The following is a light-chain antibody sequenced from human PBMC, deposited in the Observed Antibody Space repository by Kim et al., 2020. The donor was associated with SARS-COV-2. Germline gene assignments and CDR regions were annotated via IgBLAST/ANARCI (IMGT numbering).Light chain of an antibody. Sequence: VTISGTRSSGAIASNYVQWYQQRPGSAPTTVIYEDNQRLSGVPDRFSGSIDSSSNSASLTISGLKTEDEADYFCQSYDGYNPVVFGGGTQLTVL. CDR1: SGAIASNY. J-gene: IGLJ2*01. CDR3: QSYDGYNPVV. V-gene: IGLV6-57*03. CDR2: EDN.